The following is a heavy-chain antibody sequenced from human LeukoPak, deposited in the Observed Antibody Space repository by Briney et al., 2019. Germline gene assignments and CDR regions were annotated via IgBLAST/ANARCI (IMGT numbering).Heavy chain of an antibody. V-gene: IGHV4-34*01. CDR3: ARHDSSGFDWYFDL. CDR2: INLSGST. J-gene: IGHJ2*01. CDR1: GGSFSGYY. D-gene: IGHD3-22*01. Sequence: PSETLSLTCAVYGGSFSGYYWSWIRQPPGKGLEWIGEINLSGSTNYNPSLKSRVTISVDTSKNQFSLKLSSVTAADTAVYYCARHDSSGFDWYFDLWGRGTLVTVSS.